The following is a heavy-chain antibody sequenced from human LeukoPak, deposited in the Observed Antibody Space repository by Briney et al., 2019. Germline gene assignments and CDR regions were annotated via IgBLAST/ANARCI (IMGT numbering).Heavy chain of an antibody. Sequence: GGSLRLSCAASGFTFSDYYMSWIRQAPGKGLEWVSYISSSGSTIYYADSVKGRFTISRDNAKNSLYLQMNSLRAEDTAVYYCAGRGSYYYDSSGYGFDYWGQGTLVTVSS. CDR1: GFTFSDYY. CDR2: ISSSGSTI. CDR3: AGRGSYYYDSSGYGFDY. J-gene: IGHJ4*02. V-gene: IGHV3-11*04. D-gene: IGHD3-22*01.